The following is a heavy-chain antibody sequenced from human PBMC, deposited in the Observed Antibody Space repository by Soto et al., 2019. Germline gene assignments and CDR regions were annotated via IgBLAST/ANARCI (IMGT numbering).Heavy chain of an antibody. V-gene: IGHV4-4*07. J-gene: IGHJ4*02. CDR3: TTHRSEGSGRYFWVDS. Sequence: KSSETLSLTCTVSGGSINFYYWSWIRQPAGKGLEWIGRIYTSGSANYNPSLKSRVTMSVDTSKNQLSLKLRSVTAADSAIYYCTTHRSEGSGRYFWVDSWGQGMQVTVSS. CDR1: GGSINFYY. CDR2: IYTSGSA. D-gene: IGHD1-26*01.